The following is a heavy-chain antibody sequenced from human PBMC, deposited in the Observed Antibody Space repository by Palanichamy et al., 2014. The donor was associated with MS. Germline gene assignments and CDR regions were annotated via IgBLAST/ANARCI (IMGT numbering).Heavy chain of an antibody. CDR2: IYYTGIT. CDR3: VREGNSSGPHGFFQH. D-gene: IGHD3-22*01. CDR1: GDSISSGECY. J-gene: IGHJ1*01. V-gene: IGHV4-30-4*08. Sequence: QVQLQESGPGLVKPSQTLSLTCTVSGDSISSGECYWSWIRQSPGKGLEWIGYIYYTGITYNNPSLNSRVTISVDTSKNQFSLKLNSMTAADTAVYYCVREGNSSGPHGFFQHWSQGTLVTVSA.